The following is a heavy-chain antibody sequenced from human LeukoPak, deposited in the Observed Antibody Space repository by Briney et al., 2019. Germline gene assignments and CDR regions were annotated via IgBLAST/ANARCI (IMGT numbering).Heavy chain of an antibody. CDR2: IYYSGST. D-gene: IGHD1/OR15-1a*01. CDR3: ARATRRVNYFDY. V-gene: IGHV4-59*01. CDR1: GGSISSYY. Sequence: SETLSLXCTVSGGSISSYYWSWIRQPPGKGLEWIGYIYYSGSTNYNPSLKSRVTISVDTSKNQFSLKLSSVTAADTAVYYCARATRRVNYFDYWGQGTLVTVSS. J-gene: IGHJ4*02.